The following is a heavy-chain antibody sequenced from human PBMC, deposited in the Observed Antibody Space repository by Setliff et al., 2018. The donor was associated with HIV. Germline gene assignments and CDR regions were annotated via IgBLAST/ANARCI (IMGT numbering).Heavy chain of an antibody. Sequence: GGSLRLSCVASGFRFSTYGMHWVRQAPGKGLEWVAAVAYDGGDKFYGDSVKGRFTISRDNSKNTVYLKMNSLRAEDTAVYYCAKDLRGSGSYFTYFDSWGQGTLVTVSS. CDR1: GFRFSTYG. D-gene: IGHD3-10*01. CDR2: VAYDGGDK. CDR3: AKDLRGSGSYFTYFDS. J-gene: IGHJ4*02. V-gene: IGHV3-30*18.